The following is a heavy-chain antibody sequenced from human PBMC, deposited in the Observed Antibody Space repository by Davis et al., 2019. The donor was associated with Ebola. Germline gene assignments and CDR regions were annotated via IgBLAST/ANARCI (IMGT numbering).Heavy chain of an antibody. CDR2: ISASEGHT. V-gene: IGHV3-23*01. D-gene: IGHD2-15*01. CDR3: GRYCHYTDCSYFDC. J-gene: IGHJ4*02. CDR1: GFTFSNYD. Sequence: PGGSLRLSCAASGFTFSNYDMSWVRPVPGKGLEWVSTISASEGHTHYSDSVRGRFTISRDNSKNTLYLQMNRLRAEDTATYYCGRYCHYTDCSYFDCWGQGTMVAVSS.